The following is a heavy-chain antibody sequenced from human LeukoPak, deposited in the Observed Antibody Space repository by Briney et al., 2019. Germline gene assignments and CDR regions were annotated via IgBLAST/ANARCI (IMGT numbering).Heavy chain of an antibody. CDR1: GFSFSTYS. Sequence: PGGSLRLSCAASGFSFSTYSMNWVRQAPGKGLEWVSYILKSGTITYYRDSVKGRFTISRDNAKNSLYLQMNSLRDEDTAVYYCARDPHALDFWGQGTLATVSS. J-gene: IGHJ4*02. CDR2: ILKSGTIT. CDR3: ARDPHALDF. V-gene: IGHV3-48*02.